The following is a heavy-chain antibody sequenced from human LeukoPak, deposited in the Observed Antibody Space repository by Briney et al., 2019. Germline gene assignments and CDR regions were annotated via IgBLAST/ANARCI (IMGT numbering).Heavy chain of an antibody. Sequence: GGSLRPSCAPSAFTSSSYAMHWVRHAPGKGLEWVAVISYNVSNKYYAGSVKGRFTISRDNSKNTLYLQMNSVRAEDTAVYYCTRASSSWDYYFDYWGQGTLVTVSS. CDR2: ISYNVSNK. V-gene: IGHV3-30*04. CDR3: TRASSSWDYYFDY. D-gene: IGHD6-13*01. CDR1: AFTSSSYA. J-gene: IGHJ4*02.